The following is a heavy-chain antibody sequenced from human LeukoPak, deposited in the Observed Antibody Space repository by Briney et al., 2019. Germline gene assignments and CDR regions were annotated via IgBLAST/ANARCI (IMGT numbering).Heavy chain of an antibody. J-gene: IGHJ4*02. Sequence: GESLKISCKGSGYSFTSYWIGWVRQMPGKGLEWMGIIYPGDSDTRYSPSFQGQVTISADKSISTAYLQWSSLKASDTAMYYCARQGPSAVAGGLDFDYWGQGTLVTVSS. V-gene: IGHV5-51*01. CDR3: ARQGPSAVAGGLDFDY. CDR1: GYSFTSYW. D-gene: IGHD6-19*01. CDR2: IYPGDSDT.